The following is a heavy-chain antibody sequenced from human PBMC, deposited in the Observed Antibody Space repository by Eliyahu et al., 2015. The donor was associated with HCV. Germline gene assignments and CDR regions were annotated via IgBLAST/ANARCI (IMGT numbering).Heavy chain of an antibody. V-gene: IGHV1-8*01. CDR1: GYTFTSYD. Sequence: QVQLVQSGTEVKKPGASVKVSCKASGYTFTSYDINWVRQAPGQGLEWLGWMKPNSGHTGYAEKFRGRVTLTRDTSIGTAYMELSSLRSEDTAVYYCARDYGGSSGWFDPWGQGTLVTVSS. D-gene: IGHD4-23*01. CDR3: ARDYGGSSGWFDP. J-gene: IGHJ5*02. CDR2: MKPNSGHT.